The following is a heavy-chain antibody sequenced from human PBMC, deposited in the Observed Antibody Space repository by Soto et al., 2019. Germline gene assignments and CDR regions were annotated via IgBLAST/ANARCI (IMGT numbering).Heavy chain of an antibody. V-gene: IGHV4-59*01. CDR1: GGSISSYY. Sequence: PETLSLTCTVSGGSISSYYWSWIRQPPGKGLEWIGYIYYSGSTNYNPSLKSRVTISVDTSKNQFSLKLSSVTAADTAVYYCARVYDFWSGADPWGQGTLVTVSS. CDR3: ARVYDFWSGADP. J-gene: IGHJ5*02. CDR2: IYYSGST. D-gene: IGHD3-3*01.